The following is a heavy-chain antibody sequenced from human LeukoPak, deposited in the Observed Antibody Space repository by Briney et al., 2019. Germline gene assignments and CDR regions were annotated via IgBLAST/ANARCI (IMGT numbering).Heavy chain of an antibody. J-gene: IGHJ4*02. V-gene: IGHV3-66*01. CDR1: GFTVSSNY. Sequence: GESLRLSCAASGFTVSSNYMSWVRQAPGKGLEWVSVIYSGGSTYYADSVKGRFTISRDNSKNTLYLQMNSLRAEDTAVYYCARGRYGYYFDYWGQGTLVTVSS. CDR2: IYSGGST. CDR3: ARGRYGYYFDY. D-gene: IGHD1-1*01.